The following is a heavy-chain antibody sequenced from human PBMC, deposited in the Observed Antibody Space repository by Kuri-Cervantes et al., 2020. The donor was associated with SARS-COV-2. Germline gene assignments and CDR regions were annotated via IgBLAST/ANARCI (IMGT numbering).Heavy chain of an antibody. V-gene: IGHV3-21*01. CDR3: ARDLRLGKSLDY. Sequence: GGSLRLSCAASGFTFSSYSMNWVRQAPGKGLEWVSSITRSSVYISYADSLKGRFTISRDNAKNSLYLQMSSLRAEDTAVYYCARDLRLGKSLDYWGQGTLVTVSS. J-gene: IGHJ4*02. CDR1: GFTFSSYS. D-gene: IGHD7-27*01. CDR2: ITRSSVYI.